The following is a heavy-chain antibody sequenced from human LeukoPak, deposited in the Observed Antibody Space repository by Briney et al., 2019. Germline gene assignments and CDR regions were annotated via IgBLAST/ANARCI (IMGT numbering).Heavy chain of an antibody. CDR2: INFDGSDT. CDR1: GNTLSGYW. Sequence: GGSLRLSCAASGNTLSGYWMHWVRQAPGKGLVWVSRINFDGSDTSYADFVKGRFTISRDNAKNTLFLQMNSLRAEDTAVYYCTRSLMDWGQGIRVTVSS. J-gene: IGHJ4*02. D-gene: IGHD3-16*01. CDR3: TRSLMD. V-gene: IGHV3-74*01.